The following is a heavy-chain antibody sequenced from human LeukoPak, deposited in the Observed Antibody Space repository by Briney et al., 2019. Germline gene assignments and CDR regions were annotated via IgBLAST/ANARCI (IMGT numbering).Heavy chain of an antibody. Sequence: SVKVSCKASGGTFSSYAISWVRQAPGQGLEWMGGIIPIFGTANYAQKFQGRVTVTADESTSTAYMELSSLRSEDTAVYYCARDKPLGYCSGGSCLRAFDYWGQGTLVTVSS. J-gene: IGHJ4*02. CDR3: ARDKPLGYCSGGSCLRAFDY. D-gene: IGHD2-15*01. V-gene: IGHV1-69*01. CDR2: IIPIFGTA. CDR1: GGTFSSYA.